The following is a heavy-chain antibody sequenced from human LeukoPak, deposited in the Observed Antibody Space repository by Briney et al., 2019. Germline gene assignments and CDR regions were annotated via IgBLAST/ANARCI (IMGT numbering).Heavy chain of an antibody. J-gene: IGHJ5*02. CDR3: ARDVTMEYTGTFDP. D-gene: IGHD4/OR15-4a*01. V-gene: IGHV1-2*02. Sequence: GASVKVSCKASGYTFTGYYMHWVRQAPGQGLEWMGWINPNNGGTNYAQNFQGRVTMTRDTSISTAYMELNRPTSDDTAVYYCARDVTMEYTGTFDPWGQGTLVTVSP. CDR1: GYTFTGYY. CDR2: INPNNGGT.